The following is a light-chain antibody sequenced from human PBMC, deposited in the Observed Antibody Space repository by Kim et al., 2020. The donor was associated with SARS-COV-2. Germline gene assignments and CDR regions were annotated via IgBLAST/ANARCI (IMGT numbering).Light chain of an antibody. CDR1: SSDVGGYNY. CDR3: TSYTTSRTWV. V-gene: IGLV2-14*03. J-gene: IGLJ3*02. CDR2: DVT. Sequence: GQSITISVAGTSSDVGGYNYVSWYQHRPDKAPQLMIYDVTKRPSGVSPRFSGSKSGDTASLTISGLLPDDEADYYCTSYTTSRTWVFGGGTKVTVL.